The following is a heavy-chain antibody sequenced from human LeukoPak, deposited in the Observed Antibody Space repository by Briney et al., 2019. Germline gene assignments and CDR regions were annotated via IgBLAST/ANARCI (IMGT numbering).Heavy chain of an antibody. CDR2: ISYDGSNK. J-gene: IGHJ6*02. V-gene: IGHV3-30-3*01. Sequence: GGSLRLSCAASGFTFSSYAMHWVRQAPGKGLEWVAVISYDGSNKYYADSVKGRFTISRDNSKNTLYLQMNSLRAEDTAVYYCASGLPYYGSESSYYYGMDVWGQGTTVTVSS. D-gene: IGHD3-10*01. CDR3: ASGLPYYGSESSYYYGMDV. CDR1: GFTFSSYA.